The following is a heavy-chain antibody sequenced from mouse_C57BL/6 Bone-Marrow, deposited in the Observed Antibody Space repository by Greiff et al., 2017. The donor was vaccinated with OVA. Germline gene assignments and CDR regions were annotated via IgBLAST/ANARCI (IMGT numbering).Heavy chain of an antibody. CDR2: ISDGGSYT. CDR3: ARDWVTTSPPDY. V-gene: IGHV5-4*01. CDR1: GFTFSSYA. J-gene: IGHJ2*01. Sequence: EVQRVESGGGLVKPGGSLKLSCAASGFTFSSYAMSWVRQTPEKRLEWVATISDGGSYTYYPDNVKGRFTISRDNAKNNLYLQMSHLKSEDTAMYYCARDWVTTSPPDYWGQGTTLTVSS. D-gene: IGHD2-2*01.